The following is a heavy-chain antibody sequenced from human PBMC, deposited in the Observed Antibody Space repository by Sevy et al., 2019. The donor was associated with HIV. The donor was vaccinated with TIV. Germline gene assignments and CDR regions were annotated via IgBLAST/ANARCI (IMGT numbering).Heavy chain of an antibody. Sequence: GGSLRLSCEASGFTFNSYGMHWVRQAPGKGLEWVAVISYDGSEKYYADSVKGRFTSSRDRSKNTLYGQMISLRAEATAVYFCARMFRYYGMDVWGQGTTVTVS. V-gene: IGHV3-30*03. CDR3: ARMFRYYGMDV. D-gene: IGHD3-10*01. CDR1: GFTFNSYG. CDR2: ISYDGSEK. J-gene: IGHJ6*02.